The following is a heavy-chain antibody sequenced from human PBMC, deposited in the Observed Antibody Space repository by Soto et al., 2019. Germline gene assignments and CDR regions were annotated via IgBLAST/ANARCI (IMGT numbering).Heavy chain of an antibody. Sequence: SETLSLTCTVSGGSISSYYWSWIRQPPGKGLEWIGYIYYSGSTNYNPSLKSRVTISVDTSKIQFSLKLSSVTVADTAVYYCARRYGASFDYWGQGTLVTVS. J-gene: IGHJ4*02. CDR3: ARRYGASFDY. V-gene: IGHV4-59*01. CDR1: GGSISSYY. CDR2: IYYSGST. D-gene: IGHD4-17*01.